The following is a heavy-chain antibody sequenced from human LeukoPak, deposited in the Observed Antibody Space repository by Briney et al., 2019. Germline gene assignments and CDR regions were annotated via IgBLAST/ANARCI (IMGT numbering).Heavy chain of an antibody. Sequence: PSETLSLTCTVSGGSISSSSYYWGWIRQPPGKGLEWIGSIYYSGSTYYNPSLKSRVTISVDTSKNQFSLKLSSVTAADTAVYYCAGQGWTYYYGSGSYYGDWGQGTLVTVSS. J-gene: IGHJ4*02. V-gene: IGHV4-39*01. D-gene: IGHD3-10*01. CDR1: GGSISSSSYY. CDR2: IYYSGST. CDR3: AGQGWTYYYGSGSYYGD.